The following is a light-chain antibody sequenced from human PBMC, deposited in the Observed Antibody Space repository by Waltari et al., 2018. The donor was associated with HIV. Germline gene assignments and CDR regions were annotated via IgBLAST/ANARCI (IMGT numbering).Light chain of an antibody. J-gene: IGKJ4*01. V-gene: IGKV3-20*01. Sequence: EIVLTQSQGTLSLSPGERATLSCKVSQSVSSSYLAWYHQKVGQAPRRLISGPATRATGVPDRCSGSGSGTDFTLTISRLEAEDFAVYYCQQYWSSPLTFGGGTKVEIK. CDR2: GPA. CDR1: QSVSSSY. CDR3: QQYWSSPLT.